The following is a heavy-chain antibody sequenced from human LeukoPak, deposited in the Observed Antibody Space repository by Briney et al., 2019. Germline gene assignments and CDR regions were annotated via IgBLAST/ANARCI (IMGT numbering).Heavy chain of an antibody. CDR1: GGSTSSDY. Sequence: SETLSLTCTVSGGSTSSDYWSWIRQSPGKGLEWVGYVYNSGDAGKNPSLKSRVTILLDTSKNQCSLKLTSVSAADTAVYYCARLKLGAYFDLWGRGTLVTVSS. J-gene: IGHJ2*01. CDR3: ARLKLGAYFDL. CDR2: VYNSGDA. V-gene: IGHV4-59*08. D-gene: IGHD3-16*01.